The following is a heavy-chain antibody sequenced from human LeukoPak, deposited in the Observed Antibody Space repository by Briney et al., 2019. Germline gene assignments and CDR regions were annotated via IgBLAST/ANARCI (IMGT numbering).Heavy chain of an antibody. CDR3: AKDRGYYGDTFEGDY. D-gene: IGHD4-17*01. Sequence: GGSLRLSCAASGFTFSSYAMSWVRQAPGKGLEWVSATSGSGGSTYYADSVKGRFTISRDNSKNTLYLQMNSLRAEDTAVYYCAKDRGYYGDTFEGDYWGQGTLVTVSS. CDR1: GFTFSSYA. V-gene: IGHV3-23*01. CDR2: TSGSGGST. J-gene: IGHJ4*02.